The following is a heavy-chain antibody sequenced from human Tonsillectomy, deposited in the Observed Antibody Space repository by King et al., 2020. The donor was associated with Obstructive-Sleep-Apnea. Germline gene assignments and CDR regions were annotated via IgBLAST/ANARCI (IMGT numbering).Heavy chain of an antibody. CDR2: IYWDDDK. V-gene: IGHV2-5*02. CDR3: AHRRDIVVVPSAIYAFDI. J-gene: IGHJ3*02. Sequence: ITLKESGPTLVKPTQTLTLTCTFSGVSLSTSGEGVGWIRQPPGKALEWLALIYWDDDKRYSPSLKSRLTITKDASKNQVVLTMTNMDPVDTATYYCAHRRDIVVVPSAIYAFDIWGRGTMVTVSS. CDR1: GVSLSTSGEG. D-gene: IGHD2-2*01.